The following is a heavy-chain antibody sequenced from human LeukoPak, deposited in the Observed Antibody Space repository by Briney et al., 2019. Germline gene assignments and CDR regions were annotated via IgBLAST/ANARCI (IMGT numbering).Heavy chain of an antibody. V-gene: IGHV3-23*01. J-gene: IGHJ4*02. Sequence: AGGSLRLSCAASGFTFSTYAMSWVRQAPGKGLEWVSAISASGGSTWYADSVKVRFTISRDNSKNTLFLQMNSLRAEDTAVYYCAKVQIWSKGAFDYWGQGTRVTVSS. CDR3: AKVQIWSKGAFDY. CDR1: GFTFSTYA. D-gene: IGHD5-18*01. CDR2: ISASGGST.